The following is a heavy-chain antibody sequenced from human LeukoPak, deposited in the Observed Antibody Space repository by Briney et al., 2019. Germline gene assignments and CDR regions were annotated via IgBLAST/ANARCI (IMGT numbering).Heavy chain of an antibody. Sequence: SVKVSCKASGGTFSSYAISWVRQAPGQGLEWMGGIIPIFGTANYAQKFQGRVTITADESTSTAYMELSSLRSEDTAVYYCASVSIAARPGAIDYWAREPWSPSPQ. D-gene: IGHD6-6*01. CDR1: GGTFSSYA. J-gene: IGHJ4*02. CDR3: ASVSIAARPGAIDY. V-gene: IGHV1-69*13. CDR2: IIPIFGTA.